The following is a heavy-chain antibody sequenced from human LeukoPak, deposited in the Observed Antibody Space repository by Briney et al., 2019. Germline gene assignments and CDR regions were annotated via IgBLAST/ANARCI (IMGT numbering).Heavy chain of an antibody. J-gene: IGHJ5*02. CDR2: IKSDGSST. V-gene: IGHV3-74*01. CDR3: ASSGYSYGYYGNWFDP. D-gene: IGHD5-18*01. CDR1: GFTFSSYW. Sequence: PGGTLRLSCAASGFTFSSYWMHWVRQAPGKGLVWVSRIKSDGSSTSYADSVKGRFTISRDNAKNTLYLQMNSLRAEDTAVYYCASSGYSYGYYGNWFDPWGQGTLVTVSS.